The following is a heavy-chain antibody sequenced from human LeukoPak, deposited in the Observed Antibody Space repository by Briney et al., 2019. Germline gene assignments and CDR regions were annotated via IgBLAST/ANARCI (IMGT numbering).Heavy chain of an antibody. D-gene: IGHD4-17*01. CDR2: IYSSGHT. V-gene: IGHV4-4*07. CDR1: GGSISRYY. J-gene: IGHJ3*02. CDR3: ARDDFGDVDAFDI. Sequence: SETLSLTCTVSGGSISRYYWSWIRQSAGKGLEWIARIYSSGHTNYNPSLKSRVTMSLDMSKNQFSLTMRSVTAADTAMYFCARDDFGDVDAFDIWGQGTMVTVSS.